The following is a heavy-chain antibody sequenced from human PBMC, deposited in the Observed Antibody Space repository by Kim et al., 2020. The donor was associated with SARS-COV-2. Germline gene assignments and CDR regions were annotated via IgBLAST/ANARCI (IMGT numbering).Heavy chain of an antibody. D-gene: IGHD2-8*01. Sequence: GGSLRLSCAASGFTFSSYGMHWVRQAPGKGLEWVAVISYDGSNKYYADSVKGRFTISRDNSKNTLYLQMNSLRAEDTAVYYCAKGGFPSLVCYSRGLACYYMDVWGKGTTVTVSS. CDR3: AKGGFPSLVCYSRGLACYYMDV. CDR2: ISYDGSNK. V-gene: IGHV3-30*18. CDR1: GFTFSSYG. J-gene: IGHJ6*03.